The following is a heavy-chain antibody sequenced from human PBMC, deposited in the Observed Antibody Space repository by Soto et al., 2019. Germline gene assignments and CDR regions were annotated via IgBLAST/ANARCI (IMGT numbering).Heavy chain of an antibody. D-gene: IGHD4-4*01. CDR3: ARAKSNYQTFDH. V-gene: IGHV4-59*01. CDR1: GDSMSSYY. J-gene: IGHJ4*02. CDR2: IYYSGST. Sequence: SETLSLTCTVSGDSMSSYYWSWIRQPPGKGLEWIGYIYYSGSTTYNPSLRSRVTMSVDTSKDQFSLRLSSVTAADTAVYYCARAKSNYQTFDHWGQGSQVTVSS.